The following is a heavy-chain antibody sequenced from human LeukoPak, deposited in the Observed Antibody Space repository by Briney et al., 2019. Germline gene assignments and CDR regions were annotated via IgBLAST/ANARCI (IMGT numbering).Heavy chain of an antibody. D-gene: IGHD6-13*01. CDR3: ARGGIAAAAYYFDY. J-gene: IGHJ4*02. CDR2: MNPNSGNT. Sequence: ASVKVSCKASGYTFTSYDINWVRQATGQGLEWMGWMNPNSGNTGYAQKFQGRVTMTRNTSISTAYMELSSLRSEDTAVYYRARGGIAAAAYYFDYWGQGTLVTVSS. CDR1: GYTFTSYD. V-gene: IGHV1-8*01.